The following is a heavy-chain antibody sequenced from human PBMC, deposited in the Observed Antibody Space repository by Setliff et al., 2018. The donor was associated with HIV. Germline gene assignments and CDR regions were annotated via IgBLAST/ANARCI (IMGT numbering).Heavy chain of an antibody. CDR2: MHHGGSI. J-gene: IGHJ4*02. CDR1: GDSITSNSYY. CDR3: ARLYDYYGHRLDH. D-gene: IGHD3-16*01. V-gene: IGHV4-39*01. Sequence: KPSETLSLTCTVSGDSITSNSYYWGWIRQSPGKGLEWIGTMHHGGSIYYNPSLKSRVAIFIDTSKNQFSLRLSSVTAADTAVYYCARLYDYYGHRLDHWGQGAQVTVSS.